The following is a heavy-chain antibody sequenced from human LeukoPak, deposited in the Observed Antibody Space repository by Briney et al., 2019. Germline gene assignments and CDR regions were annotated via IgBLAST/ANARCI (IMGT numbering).Heavy chain of an antibody. Sequence: GGSLRLSCAASGFTFSSYGMHWVRQAPGKGLEWVAFIRYDGSNKYYADSVKGRFTISRDNSKNTLYLQMNSLRAEDTAVYYCAKDSYYDFWSGRDAFDIWGQGTMVTVSS. CDR3: AKDSYYDFWSGRDAFDI. J-gene: IGHJ3*02. D-gene: IGHD3-3*01. CDR2: IRYDGSNK. CDR1: GFTFSSYG. V-gene: IGHV3-30*02.